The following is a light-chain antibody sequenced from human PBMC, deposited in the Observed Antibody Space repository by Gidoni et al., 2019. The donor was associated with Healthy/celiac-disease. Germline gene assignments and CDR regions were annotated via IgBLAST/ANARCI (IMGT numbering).Light chain of an antibody. V-gene: IGKV1-39*01. CDR3: QQSYSTPYT. J-gene: IGKJ2*01. CDR2: AAS. CDR1: QSISSY. Sequence: DIQMTQSPSYLSASVGDRVTITCRASQSISSYLNWYQQKPGKAPKLLIYAASSLQSGVPSRFSGSGSGTDFTLTISSRKPEDFATYYCQQSYSTPYTFGQGTKLEIK.